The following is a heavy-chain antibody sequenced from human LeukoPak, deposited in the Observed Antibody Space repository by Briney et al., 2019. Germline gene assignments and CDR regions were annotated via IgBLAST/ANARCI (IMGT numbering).Heavy chain of an antibody. D-gene: IGHD5-18*01. CDR1: GFSFSSYT. CDR3: ARARAIYSYAYNGDFDY. Sequence: GGSLRLSCAASGFSFSSYTMNWVRQAPGMGLEWVSSISISSSFSYYADSVRGRFTISRDNAKNSLSLQMDSLRAEDTAVYYCARARAIYSYAYNGDFDYWGQGTLVTVSS. J-gene: IGHJ4*02. CDR2: ISISSSFS. V-gene: IGHV3-21*03.